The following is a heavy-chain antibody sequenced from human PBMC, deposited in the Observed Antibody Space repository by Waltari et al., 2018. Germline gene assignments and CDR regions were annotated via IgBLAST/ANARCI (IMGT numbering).Heavy chain of an antibody. J-gene: IGHJ4*02. CDR3: ARDLEVVVAPPALPVNSGFDY. V-gene: IGHV3-30-3*01. CDR2: ISYDGSKK. Sequence: QVQLVESGGGVVQPGRSRRLSCVVSGFPFSDYAFHWVRPAPGKGLEWVAVISYDGSKKHYADSVNGRFTISRDTSKNTLFLQMNSLRSGDTAVYYCARDLEVVVAPPALPVNSGFDYWGQGTLVTVSS. D-gene: IGHD2-2*01. CDR1: GFPFSDYA.